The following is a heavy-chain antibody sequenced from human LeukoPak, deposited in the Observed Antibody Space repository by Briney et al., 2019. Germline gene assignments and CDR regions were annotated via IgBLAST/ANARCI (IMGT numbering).Heavy chain of an antibody. Sequence: ASVKVSCKASGYTFNSYYMHWVRQAPGQGLEWMGWINPNSGGTNYAQKFQGRVTMTRDTSISTAYMELSRLRSDDTAVYYCARSTAMQYDFWSGYSYFDYWGQGNLVTVSS. CDR3: ARSTAMQYDFWSGYSYFDY. CDR2: INPNSGGT. V-gene: IGHV1-2*02. D-gene: IGHD3-3*01. CDR1: GYTFNSYY. J-gene: IGHJ4*02.